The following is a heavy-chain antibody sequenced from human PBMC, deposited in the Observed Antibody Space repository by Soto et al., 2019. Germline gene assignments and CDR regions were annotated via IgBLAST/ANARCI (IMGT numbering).Heavy chain of an antibody. CDR3: ARIRYQLPSSVVWFDP. Sequence: PSETLSLTCAVYGGSFSGYYWSWIRQPPGKGLEWIGEINHSGGTNYNPSLKSRVTISIDTANNHFSLRLSLVTAADTAVYYCARIRYQLPSSVVWFDPWGQGTRGTV. D-gene: IGHD2-2*01. CDR1: GGSFSGYY. CDR2: INHSGGT. V-gene: IGHV4-34*01. J-gene: IGHJ5*02.